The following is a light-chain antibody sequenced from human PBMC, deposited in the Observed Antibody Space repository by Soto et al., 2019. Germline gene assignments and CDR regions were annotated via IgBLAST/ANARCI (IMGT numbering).Light chain of an antibody. CDR3: SSYSSSGTLFV. J-gene: IGLJ1*01. V-gene: IGLV2-14*01. CDR2: EVT. CDR1: TSDIGAYDY. Sequence: QSVLAQPASVSGSPGQSITIPCTGTTSDIGAYDYVSWYQQHPGKVPKLIIFEVTKRPSGFSSRFSGSKSGNTASLTISGLQAEDEADYHCSSYSSSGTLFVFGTGTKVTV.